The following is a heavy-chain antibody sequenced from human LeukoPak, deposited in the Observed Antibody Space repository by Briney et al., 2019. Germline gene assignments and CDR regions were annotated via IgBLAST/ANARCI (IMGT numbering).Heavy chain of an antibody. CDR3: GDRIAAAGQEFEY. Sequence: GGSLRLSCAASGFIFRHYTMTWVRQAPGKGLEWVSHIRSNGDDIRYADFVEGRFTISRDDAKNSLFLQMNSLRAEDTAVYYCGDRIAAAGQEFEYWGQGTLVTVSS. V-gene: IGHV3-21*05. CDR2: IRSNGDDI. D-gene: IGHD6-13*01. CDR1: GFIFRHYT. J-gene: IGHJ4*02.